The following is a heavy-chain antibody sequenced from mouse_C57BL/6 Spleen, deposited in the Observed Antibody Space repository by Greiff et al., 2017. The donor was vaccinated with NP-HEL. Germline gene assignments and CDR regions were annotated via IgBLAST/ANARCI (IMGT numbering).Heavy chain of an antibody. V-gene: IGHV3-6*01. CDR1: GYSITSGYY. CDR2: ISYDGSN. Sequence: EVQLQESGPGLVKPSQSLSLTCSVTGYSITSGYYWNWIRQFPGNKLEWMGYISYDGSNNYNPALKNRISITRDTSKNQFFLKLNSVTTEDTATYYCATGVYYDYDGYAMDYWGQGTSVTVSS. J-gene: IGHJ4*01. D-gene: IGHD2-4*01. CDR3: ATGVYYDYDGYAMDY.